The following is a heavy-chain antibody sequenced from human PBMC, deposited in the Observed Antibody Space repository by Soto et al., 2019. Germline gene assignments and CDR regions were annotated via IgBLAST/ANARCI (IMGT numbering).Heavy chain of an antibody. CDR1: GDPITNYY. CDR3: ARVFNGGTAVAGVWFDP. D-gene: IGHD6-19*01. V-gene: IGHV4-59*01. CDR2: LHYTGSS. Sequence: QVQLHESGPGLVKPSETLSLTCTVSGDPITNYYWGWIRLPPGKGLQWIGSLHYTGSSNYNSSLKSRLTISIDTSKNQLSLNLASVTAADTAVYYCARVFNGGTAVAGVWFDPWGQGVLVTVSS. J-gene: IGHJ5*02.